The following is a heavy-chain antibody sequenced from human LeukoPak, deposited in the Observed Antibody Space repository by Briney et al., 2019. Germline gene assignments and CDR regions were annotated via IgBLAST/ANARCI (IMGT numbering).Heavy chain of an antibody. Sequence: GGSLRLSCAASGFTFSSYGMHWVRQAPGKGLEWVAVISYDGSNKYYADSVKGRFTISRDNSKNTLYLQMNGLRAEDTAVYYCAKDRGDYYDSSGYYPAGFDYWGQGTLVTVSS. J-gene: IGHJ4*02. D-gene: IGHD3-22*01. V-gene: IGHV3-30*18. CDR2: ISYDGSNK. CDR3: AKDRGDYYDSSGYYPAGFDY. CDR1: GFTFSSYG.